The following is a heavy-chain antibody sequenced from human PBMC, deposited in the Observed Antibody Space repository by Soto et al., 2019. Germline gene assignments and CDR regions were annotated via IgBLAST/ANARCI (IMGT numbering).Heavy chain of an antibody. CDR1: GYTFTSYG. CDR3: AKLYCSGGSCYGWFET. CDR2: INGYNGNT. Sequence: QVQLVQSGAEVKKPGASVKVSCKASGYTFTSYGISWVRQAPGQGLEWMGWINGYNGNTNYAQKVQGRVTMTTDRSTSTAYMELRSLRSDDTAVYYCAKLYCSGGSCYGWFETWGQGPLVTVSS. V-gene: IGHV1-18*01. D-gene: IGHD2-15*01. J-gene: IGHJ5*02.